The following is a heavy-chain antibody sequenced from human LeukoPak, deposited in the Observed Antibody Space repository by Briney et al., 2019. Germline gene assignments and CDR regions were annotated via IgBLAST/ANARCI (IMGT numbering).Heavy chain of an antibody. CDR2: TYYSSKWYN. V-gene: IGHV6-1*01. J-gene: IGHJ4*02. D-gene: IGHD6-19*01. Sequence: SQTLSLTCAISGDSVSSNSAAWNWIRQSPSRGLEWLGRTYYSSKWYNDYAVSVKSRIIINPDTSKNQFTLQLNSVTPEDTAVYYCARGAVTVRNAFDIWGQGTLVTVSS. CDR1: GDSVSSNSAA. CDR3: ARGAVTVRNAFDI.